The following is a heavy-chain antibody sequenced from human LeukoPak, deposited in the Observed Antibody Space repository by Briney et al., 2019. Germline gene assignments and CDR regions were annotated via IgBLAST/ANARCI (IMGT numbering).Heavy chain of an antibody. CDR3: ARVLRYCSGGNCYSGGLGYMDV. Sequence: LSGGSLRLSCAASGFTFSSYAMSWVRQAPGKGLEWISYISSSGDTKYYADSVKGRFTISRDNAKNSLFLQMNSLRAEDTAVYYCARVLRYCSGGNCYSGGLGYMDVWGKGTTVTISS. CDR2: ISSSGDTK. CDR1: GFTFSSYA. D-gene: IGHD2-15*01. V-gene: IGHV3-48*04. J-gene: IGHJ6*03.